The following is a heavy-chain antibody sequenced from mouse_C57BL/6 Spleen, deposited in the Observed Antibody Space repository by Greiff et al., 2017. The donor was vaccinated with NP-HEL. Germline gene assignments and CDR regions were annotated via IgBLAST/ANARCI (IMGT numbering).Heavy chain of an antibody. Sequence: EVQLQQSGPGLVKPSQSLSLTCSVTGYSITSGYYWNWIRQFPGNKLEWMGYISYDGSNNYNPSLKNRISITRDTSKNQFFLKLNSVTTEDTATYYCARAEGGLRQGDYWGQGTTLTVSS. CDR2: ISYDGSN. CDR1: GYSITSGYY. CDR3: ARAEGGLRQGDY. J-gene: IGHJ2*01. V-gene: IGHV3-6*01. D-gene: IGHD2-4*01.